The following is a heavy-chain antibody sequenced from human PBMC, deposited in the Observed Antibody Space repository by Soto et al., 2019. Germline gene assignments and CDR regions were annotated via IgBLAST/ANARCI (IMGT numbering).Heavy chain of an antibody. J-gene: IGHJ5*02. Sequence: QLQLQESGPGLVKPSETLSLTCTVSGGSISSSSYYWGWIRQPPGKGLEWIGSIYYSGSTYYNPSLKSRVTISVDTSENQFSLKLSSVTAADTAVYYCARHGGGFGYCSGGSCSNWFDPWGQGTLVTVSS. CDR3: ARHGGGFGYCSGGSCSNWFDP. D-gene: IGHD2-15*01. CDR2: IYYSGST. V-gene: IGHV4-39*01. CDR1: GGSISSSSYY.